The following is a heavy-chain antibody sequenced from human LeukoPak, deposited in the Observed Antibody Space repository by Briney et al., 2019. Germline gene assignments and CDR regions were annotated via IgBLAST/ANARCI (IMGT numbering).Heavy chain of an antibody. CDR1: GGTFSSYA. CDR3: AMTLKAVAGLFDY. Sequence: SVKVSCKASGGTFSSYAISWVRQAPGQGLEWMGRIIPIFGTANYAQKFQGRVTITTDESTSTAYMELSSLRSEDTAVYYCAMTLKAVAGLFDYWGQGTLVTVSS. CDR2: IIPIFGTA. J-gene: IGHJ4*02. D-gene: IGHD6-19*01. V-gene: IGHV1-69*05.